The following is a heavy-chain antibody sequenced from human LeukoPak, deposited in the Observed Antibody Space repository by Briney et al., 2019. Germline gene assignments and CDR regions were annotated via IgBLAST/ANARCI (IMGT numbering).Heavy chain of an antibody. CDR3: TTDSVLLWFGEFFRDAEYFQH. V-gene: IGHV3-15*07. CDR2: IKSKPVGGTT. CDR1: GFTFINAW. D-gene: IGHD3-10*01. J-gene: IGHJ1*01. Sequence: GGPLELSGEAPGFTFINAWMNWFRRAPGKGLEWVGRIKSKPVGGTTDYAAPVKGRFTISRDDSKNTLYLQMNSLKTEDTAVYYCTTDSVLLWFGEFFRDAEYFQHWGQGTLVTVSS.